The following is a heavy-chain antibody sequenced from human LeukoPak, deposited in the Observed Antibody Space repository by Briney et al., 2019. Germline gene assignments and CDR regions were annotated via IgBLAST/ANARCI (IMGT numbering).Heavy chain of an antibody. CDR1: GFTVSTNY. V-gene: IGHV3-53*01. D-gene: IGHD2-8*01. CDR2: IYGGGST. J-gene: IGHJ4*02. CDR3: ARAPGPSRTSGAPGD. Sequence: GGSLRLSCAASGFTVSTNYMTWVRQAPGKGLEWVSVIYGGGSTFYADSVKGRFTISRDNSKNTLYLQMNSLRAEDTAVYYCARAPGPSRTSGAPGDWGQGALLTVSS.